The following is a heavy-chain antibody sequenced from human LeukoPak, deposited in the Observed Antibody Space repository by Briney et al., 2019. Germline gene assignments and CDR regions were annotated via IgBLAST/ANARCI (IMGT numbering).Heavy chain of an antibody. Sequence: ASVKVSCKASGYTFTTYGVSWVRQAPGQGLEWMGWISADNGKTNYAQNVQGRVTMTTDTFTSTAYMELRSLRSDDTAVYYYARDRSGYPYSTYFFDYWGQGTLVTVSS. J-gene: IGHJ4*02. D-gene: IGHD3-3*01. CDR3: ARDRSGYPYSTYFFDY. CDR1: GYTFTTYG. CDR2: ISADNGKT. V-gene: IGHV1-18*01.